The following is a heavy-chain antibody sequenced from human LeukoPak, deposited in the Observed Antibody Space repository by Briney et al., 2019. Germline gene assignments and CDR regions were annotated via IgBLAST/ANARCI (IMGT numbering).Heavy chain of an antibody. CDR1: GGSISSGSYY. CDR2: IYTGGST. J-gene: IGHJ5*02. CDR3: ARDHQLRAWFDP. V-gene: IGHV4-61*02. D-gene: IGHD4-23*01. Sequence: PSQTLSLTCTVSGGSISSGSYYWSWIRQPAGKGLEWIGRIYTGGSTNYNPSLKSRVTISVDTSKNQFSLKLSSVTAADTAVYYCARDHQLRAWFDPWGQGTLVTVSS.